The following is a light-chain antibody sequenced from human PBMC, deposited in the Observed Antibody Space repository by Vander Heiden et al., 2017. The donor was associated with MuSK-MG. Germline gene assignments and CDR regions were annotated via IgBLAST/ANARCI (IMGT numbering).Light chain of an antibody. CDR3: LVYYNCAIT. J-gene: IGKJ4*01. Sequence: EIGMTQSPATLSVSQGERATLSCRASQSVSSHLAWHQQKSGQAPRLLIYGVSTRATGIPARLSRCGSGTEFTLTMRSLLSEDFTVYYSLVYYNCAITFGGGTKVKIK. CDR2: GVS. CDR1: QSVSSH. V-gene: IGKV3-15*01.